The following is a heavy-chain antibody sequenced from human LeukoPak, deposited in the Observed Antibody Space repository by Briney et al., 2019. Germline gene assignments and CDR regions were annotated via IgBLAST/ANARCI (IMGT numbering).Heavy chain of an antibody. CDR2: IKQGGSDK. D-gene: IGHD6-13*01. CDR3: ARDLYSSSWYWFDP. J-gene: IGHJ5*02. CDR1: GFSFSSYW. V-gene: IGHV3-7*01. Sequence: GGSLRLSCAASGFSFSSYWMSWVRQAPGKGLEWVANIKQGGSDKYYVDSVKGRFTISRDNAKNSLYLQMNSLRAEDTAVYYCARDLYSSSWYWFDPWGQGTLVTVSS.